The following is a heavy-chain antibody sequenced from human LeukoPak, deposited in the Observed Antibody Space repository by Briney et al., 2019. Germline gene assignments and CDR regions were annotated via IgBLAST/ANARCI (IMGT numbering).Heavy chain of an antibody. D-gene: IGHD1-26*01. Sequence: ASVKVSCKASGYTFTSYYMHWVRQAPGQGLEWMGIINPSSGSTSYAQKFQGRVTMTRDTSTSTVYMELSSLRSEDTAVYYCAVPTGRWELDADFDYWGQGTLVTVSS. CDR3: AVPTGRWELDADFDY. CDR2: INPSSGST. CDR1: GYTFTSYY. V-gene: IGHV1-46*01. J-gene: IGHJ4*02.